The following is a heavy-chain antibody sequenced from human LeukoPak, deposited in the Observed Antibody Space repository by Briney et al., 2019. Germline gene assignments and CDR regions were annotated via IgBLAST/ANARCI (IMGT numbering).Heavy chain of an antibody. V-gene: IGHV3-15*01. CDR1: GFTFSNAW. CDR3: TTETYDSSGYYYDY. CDR2: IKSKTDGGTT. J-gene: IGHJ4*02. D-gene: IGHD3-22*01. Sequence: GGSLRLSCAASGFTFSNAWMSWVRQAPGKGLEWVGRIKSKTDGGTTDYAAPVKGRFTISRDDSKNTLYLQMNILKTEDTAVYYCTTETYDSSGYYYDYWGQGTLVTVSS.